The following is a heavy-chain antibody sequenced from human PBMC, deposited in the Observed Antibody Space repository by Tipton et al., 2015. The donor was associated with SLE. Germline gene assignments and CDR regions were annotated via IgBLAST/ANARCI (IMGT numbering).Heavy chain of an antibody. V-gene: IGHV4-61*02. J-gene: IGHJ5*02. Sequence: TLSLTCTVSGASITSGSYYWSWIRQPAGKGLEWIGRIYSSGATKYNPSLKSRVTISADTSKNQFSLYLSSVTAADTAIYYCARDASAVWFDPWGQGILVTVSS. CDR1: GASITSGSYY. CDR2: IYSSGAT. CDR3: ARDASAVWFDP. D-gene: IGHD6-19*01.